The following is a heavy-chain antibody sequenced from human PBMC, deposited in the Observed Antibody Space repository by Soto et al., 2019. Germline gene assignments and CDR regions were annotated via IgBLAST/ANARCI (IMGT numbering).Heavy chain of an antibody. D-gene: IGHD4-17*01. CDR2: IYSGGST. V-gene: IGHV3-66*01. CDR1: GFTVSSNY. CDR3: ARGGLYGDYAFDI. J-gene: IGHJ3*02. Sequence: GGSLRLSCAASGFTVSSNYMSWVRQAPGKGLEWVSVIYSGGSTYYADSVKGRFTISRHNSKNTLYLQMNSLRAEDTAVYYCARGGLYGDYAFDIWGQGTMVTVSS.